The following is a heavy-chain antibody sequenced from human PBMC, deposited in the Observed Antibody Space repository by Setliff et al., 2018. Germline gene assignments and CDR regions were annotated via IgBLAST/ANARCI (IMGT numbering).Heavy chain of an antibody. D-gene: IGHD2-21*02. CDR2: FSGTTTNT. CDR1: DFTFSRSA. CDR3: ATNWGLDY. Sequence: LRLSCVVSDFTFSRSAMNWVRQIPGKGLEWVSTFSGTTTNTYYADSVKGRFTISRDNSKNTLYLQMNSLRADDTAVYFCATNWGLDYWGQGALVTVSS. J-gene: IGHJ4*02. V-gene: IGHV3-23*01.